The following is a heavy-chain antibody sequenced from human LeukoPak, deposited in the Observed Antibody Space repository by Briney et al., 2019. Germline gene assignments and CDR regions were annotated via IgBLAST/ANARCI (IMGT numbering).Heavy chain of an antibody. D-gene: IGHD3-10*01. Sequence: YPGGSLRLSCAASGFTFSSYLMHWVRQAPGKGLVWVSRFNSDGSSTSYADSVKGRFTISRDNAKNTLYLEMNSLRAEDTAVYFCARDLRDYYGSGSYYNALDYWGQGTLVTVSS. CDR2: FNSDGSST. CDR1: GFTFSSYL. CDR3: ARDLRDYYGSGSYYNALDY. J-gene: IGHJ4*02. V-gene: IGHV3-74*01.